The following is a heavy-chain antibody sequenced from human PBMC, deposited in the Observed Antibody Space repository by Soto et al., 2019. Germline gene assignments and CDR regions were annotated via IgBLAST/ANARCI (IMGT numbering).Heavy chain of an antibody. Sequence: SVKVSCKASGGTFSSYAISWVRQAPGQGLEWMGGIIPIFGTANYAQKFQGRVTITADESTSTAYMELISLRSQDTPVYYCESGYSYGPGSDCYSHWGQGTLVPVSS. D-gene: IGHD2-21*02. J-gene: IGHJ4*02. CDR2: IIPIFGTA. CDR1: GGTFSSYA. V-gene: IGHV1-69*13. CDR3: ESGYSYGPGSDCYSH.